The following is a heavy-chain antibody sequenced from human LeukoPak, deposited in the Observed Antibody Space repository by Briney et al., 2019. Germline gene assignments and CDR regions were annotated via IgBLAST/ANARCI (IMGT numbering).Heavy chain of an antibody. D-gene: IGHD3-10*01. CDR2: IYYSGST. J-gene: IGHJ4*02. CDR3: ARGLWFGDENPPYFDY. V-gene: IGHV4-61*05. Sequence: SETLSLTCTVSGGSISSSSYYWGWIRQPPGKGLEWIGYIYYSGSTNYNPSLKSRVTISVDTSKNQFSLKLSSVTAADTALYYCARGLWFGDENPPYFDYWGQGTLVTVSS. CDR1: GGSISSSSYY.